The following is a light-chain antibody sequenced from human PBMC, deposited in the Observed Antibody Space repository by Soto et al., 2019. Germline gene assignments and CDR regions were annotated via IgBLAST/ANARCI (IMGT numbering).Light chain of an antibody. Sequence: EIVMTQSPATLSVSPGERATLSCRASQGIGDTLAWYQHKPGQTPRLLIYDTSTRAAGVPTRFSGSRSGAEFTLTINSLQSEDFAVYYCQPYNNWPLTFGGGTKVDIK. CDR2: DTS. V-gene: IGKV3-15*01. CDR3: QPYNNWPLT. CDR1: QGIGDT. J-gene: IGKJ4*01.